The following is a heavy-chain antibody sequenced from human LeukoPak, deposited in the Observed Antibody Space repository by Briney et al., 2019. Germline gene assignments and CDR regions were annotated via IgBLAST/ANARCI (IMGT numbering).Heavy chain of an antibody. CDR3: ARLAPIFGPYREYYFDY. D-gene: IGHD3-3*01. CDR2: IIPIFGTA. CDR1: GGTFSSYA. J-gene: IGHJ4*02. V-gene: IGHV1-69*05. Sequence: ASVKVSCKASGGTFSSYAISWVRQAPGQGLEWMGGIIPIFGTANYAQKFQGRVTTTTDESTSTAYMELSSLRSEDTAVYYCARLAPIFGPYREYYFDYWGQGTLVTVSS.